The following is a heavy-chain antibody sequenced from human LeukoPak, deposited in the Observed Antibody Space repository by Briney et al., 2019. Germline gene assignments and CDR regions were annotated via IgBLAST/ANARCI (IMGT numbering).Heavy chain of an antibody. V-gene: IGHV4-59*01. D-gene: IGHD3-10*01. CDR1: DDPLSNYY. J-gene: IGHJ4*02. Sequence: PSGTLSLTCTVSDDPLSNYYWGWIRQPPGKGLEWIGYIYYTGNTNYNPSLMSRVTMSVDTSKNQFSLKLSSVTAADTAIYYCARTNFYGSGSYYFDYWGQGTLVTVST. CDR2: IYYTGNT. CDR3: ARTNFYGSGSYYFDY.